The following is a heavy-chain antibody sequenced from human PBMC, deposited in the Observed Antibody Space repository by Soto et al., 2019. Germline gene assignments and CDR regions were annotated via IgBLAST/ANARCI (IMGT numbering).Heavy chain of an antibody. J-gene: IGHJ3*02. D-gene: IGHD2-21*02. CDR3: ARDRTVVTRDAFDI. Sequence: ASVKVSCKASGYTFTSYGISWVRQAPGQGLEWMGWISAYNGNTNYAQKLQGRVTMTTDTSTSTAYMELRGLRSDDTAVYYCARDRTVVTRDAFDIWGQGTMVTVS. CDR2: ISAYNGNT. CDR1: GYTFTSYG. V-gene: IGHV1-18*04.